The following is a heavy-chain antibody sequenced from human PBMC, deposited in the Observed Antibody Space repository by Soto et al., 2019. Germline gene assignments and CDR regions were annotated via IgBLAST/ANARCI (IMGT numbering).Heavy chain of an antibody. CDR3: ERFRIAARRYYYYGMPV. CDR2: IYHSGST. J-gene: IGHJ6*02. CDR1: GGSISSGGYS. Sequence: PSETLSLTCAVSGGSISSGGYSWSWIRQPPGKGLEWIGYIYHSGSTYYNPSLKSRVTISVDRSKNQFSLKLSSVTAADTAVSYCERFRIAARRYYYYGMPVCGQATTVTVSS. V-gene: IGHV4-30-2*01. D-gene: IGHD6-6*01.